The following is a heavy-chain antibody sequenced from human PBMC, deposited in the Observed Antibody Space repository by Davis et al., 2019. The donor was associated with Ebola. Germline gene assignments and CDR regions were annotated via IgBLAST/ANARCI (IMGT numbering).Heavy chain of an antibody. CDR2: INPNSGGT. CDR3: ARAQIKGVTNFDF. D-gene: IGHD3-10*01. V-gene: IGHV1-2*04. CDR1: GYTFTDYY. Sequence: ASVKVSCKASGYTFTDYYMHWVRQAPGQGLEWMGWINPNSGGTNYAQKFQGWVTMTRDTSISTAYMELSRLKSDDTAVYYCARAQIKGVTNFDFWGQGTTVTVSS. J-gene: IGHJ4*03.